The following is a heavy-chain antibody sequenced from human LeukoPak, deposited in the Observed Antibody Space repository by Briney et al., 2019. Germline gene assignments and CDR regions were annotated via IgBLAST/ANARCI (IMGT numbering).Heavy chain of an antibody. J-gene: IGHJ4*02. V-gene: IGHV1-46*01. CDR1: GYTFTSYD. Sequence: GASVKVSCKASGYTFTSYDMHWVRQAPGQGLEWMGIINPSGGSTSYAQKFRGRVTMTRDTSTSTVYMELSSLRSEDTAVYYCARDSGRYFDWLESDYWGQGTLVTVSS. CDR3: ARDSGRYFDWLESDY. CDR2: INPSGGST. D-gene: IGHD3-9*01.